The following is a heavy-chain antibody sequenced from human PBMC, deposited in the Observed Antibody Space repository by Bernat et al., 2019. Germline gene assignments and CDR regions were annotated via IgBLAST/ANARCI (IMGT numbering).Heavy chain of an antibody. CDR3: ARDTHDSSGYYAPGAS. Sequence: EVQLVESGGGLVQPGGSLRLSCAASGFTVSSNYMSWVRQAPGKGLEWVSVIYSGGRPYYADSVKGRFTISRDNSKNTLYLQMNSLRAEDTAVYYCARDTHDSSGYYAPGASWGQGTLVTVSS. CDR2: IYSGGRP. D-gene: IGHD3-22*01. V-gene: IGHV3-66*01. CDR1: GFTVSSNY. J-gene: IGHJ5*02.